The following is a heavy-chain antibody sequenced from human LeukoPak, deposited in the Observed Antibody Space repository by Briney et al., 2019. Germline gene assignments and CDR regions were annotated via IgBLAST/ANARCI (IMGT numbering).Heavy chain of an antibody. D-gene: IGHD5-24*01. Sequence: SVKVSCKASGGTFSSYAISWVRRAPGQGLEWMGGIIPIFGTANYAQKFQGRVTITADKSTSTAYMELSSLRSEDTAVYYCARGKDGYNPFDYWGQGTLVTVSS. J-gene: IGHJ4*02. CDR3: ARGKDGYNPFDY. CDR2: IIPIFGTA. V-gene: IGHV1-69*06. CDR1: GGTFSSYA.